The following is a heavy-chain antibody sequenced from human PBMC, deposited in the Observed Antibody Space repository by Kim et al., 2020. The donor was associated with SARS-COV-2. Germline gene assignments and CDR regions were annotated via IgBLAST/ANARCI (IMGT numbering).Heavy chain of an antibody. V-gene: IGHV3-53*01. D-gene: IGHD3-22*01. Sequence: GGSLRLSCAASGFSVSSKYMSWVRQAPGKGLEWVSAIYSGGSTYYADSVKGRFTISRDNPKNTLFLQMKTLRVEDTAVYYCARVRGDSSAHFDYWGQGTLVTVSS. J-gene: IGHJ4*02. CDR1: GFSVSSKY. CDR3: ARVRGDSSAHFDY. CDR2: IYSGGST.